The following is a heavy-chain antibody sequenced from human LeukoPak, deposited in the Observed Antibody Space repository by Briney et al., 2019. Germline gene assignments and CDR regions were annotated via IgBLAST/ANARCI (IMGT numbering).Heavy chain of an antibody. CDR2: INPSGGST. J-gene: IGHJ5*02. CDR1: GYTFSSYY. V-gene: IGHV1-46*01. Sequence: ASVKVPCKASGYTFSSYYIHWVRQAPGQGLEWMGIINPSGGSTSYAQKFQGRVTMTRDTSTSTVYMELSSLRSEDTAVYYCARARARYCGGGSCYWDWFDPWGQGTLVTVSS. D-gene: IGHD2-15*01. CDR3: ARARARYCGGGSCYWDWFDP.